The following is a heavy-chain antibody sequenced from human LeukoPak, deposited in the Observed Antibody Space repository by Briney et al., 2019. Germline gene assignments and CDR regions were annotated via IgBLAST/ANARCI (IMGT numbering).Heavy chain of an antibody. V-gene: IGHV4-39*01. D-gene: IGHD3-10*01. CDR2: IYYSGST. Sequence: PSETLSLTCTVSGGSISSSSYYWGWIRQPPGKGLEWIGSIYYSGSTYYNPSLKSRVTISVDTSKNLFSLKLSSVTAADTAVYYCARRRGFGEHYYFDYWGQGTLVTVSS. J-gene: IGHJ4*02. CDR3: ARRRGFGEHYYFDY. CDR1: GGSISSSSYY.